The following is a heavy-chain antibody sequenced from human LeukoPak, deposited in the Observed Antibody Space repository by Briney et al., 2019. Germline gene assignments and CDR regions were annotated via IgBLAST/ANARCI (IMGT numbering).Heavy chain of an antibody. J-gene: IGHJ4*02. D-gene: IGHD3-10*01. Sequence: SQTLSLTCAISGDSVSSNSAAWNWIRQSPSRGLEWLGRTYYRSKWYNDYAVSVKCRITINPDTSKNQFSLQLNSVTPEDTAVYYCARDPEDYYGSGSPFDYWGQGTLVTVSS. CDR3: ARDPEDYYGSGSPFDY. CDR2: TYYRSKWYN. CDR1: GDSVSSNSAA. V-gene: IGHV6-1*01.